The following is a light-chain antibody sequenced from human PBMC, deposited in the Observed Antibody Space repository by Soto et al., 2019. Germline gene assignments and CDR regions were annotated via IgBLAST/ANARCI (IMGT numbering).Light chain of an antibody. Sequence: EIVLTQSPGPLSLSPGERATPSCRASQSVSSSSLAWSQQKPGQAPRLLIYGASIRATGIPDRFSGSGSGTDFTLTISRLEPEDFAVYYCQQYGSSPGTFGQGTKLEIK. V-gene: IGKV3-20*01. CDR2: GAS. J-gene: IGKJ2*02. CDR3: QQYGSSPGT. CDR1: QSVSSSS.